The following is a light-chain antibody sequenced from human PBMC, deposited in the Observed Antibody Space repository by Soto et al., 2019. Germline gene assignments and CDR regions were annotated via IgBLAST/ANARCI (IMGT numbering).Light chain of an antibody. CDR2: GAS. CDR3: QQANSLPLT. J-gene: IGKJ4*01. V-gene: IGKV1-12*01. CDR1: QGLSSW. Sequence: DIQMTQSPSSVSASVGDRVTITCRASQGLSSWLAWYQQKPGKAPNLLIYGASILQSGVPSRFSGSGSGTDFTLTISSLQPEDFATYYCQQANSLPLTFGGGTKVEIK.